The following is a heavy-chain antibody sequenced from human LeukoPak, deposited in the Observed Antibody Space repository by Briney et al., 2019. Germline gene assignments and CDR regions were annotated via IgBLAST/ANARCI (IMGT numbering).Heavy chain of an antibody. CDR3: ARFDVLYSSSSYAFDI. CDR1: GGSISSGSYY. D-gene: IGHD6-6*01. V-gene: IGHV4-61*02. Sequence: SETLSLTCTVSGGSISSGSYYWSWIRQPAGKGLEWIGRIYTSGSTNYNPSLKSRVTISVDTSKNQFSLKLSSVTAADTAVYYCARFDVLYSSSSYAFDIWGQGTMVTVSS. J-gene: IGHJ3*02. CDR2: IYTSGST.